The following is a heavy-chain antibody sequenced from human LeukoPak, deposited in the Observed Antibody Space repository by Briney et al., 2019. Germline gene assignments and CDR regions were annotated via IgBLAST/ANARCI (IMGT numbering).Heavy chain of an antibody. CDR1: GGSFSGYY. D-gene: IGHD6-19*01. V-gene: IGHV4-34*01. CDR2: INHSGST. Sequence: SETLSLTCAVSGGSFSGYYWSWIRQPPGKGLEWIGEINHSGSTNYNPSLKSRVTISVDTSKNQFSLKLSSVTAADTAVYSCARSISSGWCLVDYWGQGTLVTVSS. J-gene: IGHJ4*02. CDR3: ARSISSGWCLVDY.